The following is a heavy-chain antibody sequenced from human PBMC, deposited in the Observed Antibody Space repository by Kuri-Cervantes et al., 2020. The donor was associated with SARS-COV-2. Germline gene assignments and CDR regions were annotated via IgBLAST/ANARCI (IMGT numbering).Heavy chain of an antibody. CDR1: GFTFSSYS. V-gene: IGHV3-23*01. J-gene: IGHJ4*02. Sequence: GGSLRLSCAASGFTFSSYSMNWVRQAPGKGLEWVSAISGSGGSTYYADSVKGRFTISRDSSKNTLYLQMNSLRAEDTAVYYCAKDRVYCSGGSCPLYYWGQGTLVTVSS. CDR2: ISGSGGST. CDR3: AKDRVYCSGGSCPLYY. D-gene: IGHD2-15*01.